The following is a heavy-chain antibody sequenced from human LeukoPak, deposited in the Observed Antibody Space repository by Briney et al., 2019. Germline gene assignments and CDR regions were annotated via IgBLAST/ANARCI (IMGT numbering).Heavy chain of an antibody. V-gene: IGHV3-7*01. CDR1: GFTFSNYS. CDR2: INQDETEK. D-gene: IGHD3-10*01. CDR3: ARESASIYGSGYYFDY. Sequence: PGGSLRLSCAASGFTFSNYSMNWVRQAPGKGLEWVANINQDETEKFCVDSVVGRFTISRDNAKNSLYLQMNSLRAEDTAVYYCARESASIYGSGYYFDYWGQGTLVTVSS. J-gene: IGHJ4*02.